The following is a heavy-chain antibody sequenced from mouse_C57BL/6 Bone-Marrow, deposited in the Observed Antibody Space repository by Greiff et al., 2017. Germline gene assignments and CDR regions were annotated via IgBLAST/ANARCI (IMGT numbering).Heavy chain of an antibody. J-gene: IGHJ2*01. D-gene: IGHD1-2*01. CDR3: TALRLYFDY. Sequence: VQLQQSGAELVRPGASVKLSCTASGFNIKDDYMHWVKQRPEQGLEWIGWIDPENGDTEYASKFQGKATITADTSSNTAYLHLSSLTSEDTAVYYCTALRLYFDYWGQGTTLTVSS. CDR2: IDPENGDT. CDR1: GFNIKDDY. V-gene: IGHV14-4*01.